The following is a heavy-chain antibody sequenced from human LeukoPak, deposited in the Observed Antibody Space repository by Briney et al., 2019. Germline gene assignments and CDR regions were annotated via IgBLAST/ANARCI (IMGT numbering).Heavy chain of an antibody. CDR1: GGTFSSYA. Sequence: SVKVSCKASGGTFSSYAISWVRQAPGQGLEWMGGIIPIFGTASYAQKFQGRVTITADEYTSTAYMELSSLRSEDTAVYYCARVSSPPLGSGSYYDFDYWGQGTLVTVSS. CDR2: IIPIFGTA. V-gene: IGHV1-69*13. CDR3: ARVSSPPLGSGSYYDFDY. J-gene: IGHJ4*02. D-gene: IGHD3-10*01.